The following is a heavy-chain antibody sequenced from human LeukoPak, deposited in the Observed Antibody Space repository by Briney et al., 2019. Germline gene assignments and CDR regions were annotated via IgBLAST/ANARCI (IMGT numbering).Heavy chain of an antibody. Sequence: PSETLSLTCAVYGGSFSGYYWSWIRQPPGKGLEWIGEINHSESTNYNPSLKSRVTISVDTSKNQFSLKLSSVTAADTAVYYCARASYPGWFDPWGQGTLVTVSS. J-gene: IGHJ5*02. CDR1: GGSFSGYY. CDR2: INHSEST. V-gene: IGHV4-34*01. CDR3: ARASYPGWFDP.